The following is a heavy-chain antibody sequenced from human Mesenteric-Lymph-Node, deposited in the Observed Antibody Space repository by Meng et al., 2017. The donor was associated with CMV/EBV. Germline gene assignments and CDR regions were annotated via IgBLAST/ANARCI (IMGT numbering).Heavy chain of an antibody. Sequence: GSLRLSCTVSGFSISSGYYWGCIRQPPGKGLEWIGSIYHTGSTYSNPSLKSRVTMSVDTSKNQFSLKLSSVTAADTAVYYCARDLNGVTIFGVVSPNFDYWGQGTLVTVSS. V-gene: IGHV4-38-2*02. D-gene: IGHD3-3*01. CDR3: ARDLNGVTIFGVVSPNFDY. J-gene: IGHJ4*02. CDR1: GFSISSGYY. CDR2: IYHTGST.